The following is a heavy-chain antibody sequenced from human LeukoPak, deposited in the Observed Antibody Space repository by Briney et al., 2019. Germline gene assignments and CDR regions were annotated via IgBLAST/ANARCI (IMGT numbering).Heavy chain of an antibody. CDR3: ARDYYDSSGYYYGFWDY. J-gene: IGHJ4*02. CDR1: GYTFTSYA. D-gene: IGHD3-22*01. Sequence: ASVKVSCKASGYTFTSYAISWVRQAPGQGLEWMGGIIPIFGTANYAQKFQGRVTITADESTSTAYMELSSLRSEDTAVYYCARDYYDSSGYYYGFWDYWGQGTLVTVSS. V-gene: IGHV1-69*13. CDR2: IIPIFGTA.